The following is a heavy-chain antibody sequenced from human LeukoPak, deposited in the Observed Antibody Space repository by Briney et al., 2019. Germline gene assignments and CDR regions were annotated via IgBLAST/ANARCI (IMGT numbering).Heavy chain of an antibody. CDR1: GGSISSYY. Sequence: SETLSLTCTVSGGSISSYYWSWIRQPAGKGLEWIGRIYSDGSTNYDPSLKSRVTMSIDTSKSQFYLKLSSVTAADTAVYYCARGSRRASYGMDVWGQGTTAIVSS. CDR2: IYSDGST. CDR3: ARGSRRASYGMDV. V-gene: IGHV4-4*07. J-gene: IGHJ6*02.